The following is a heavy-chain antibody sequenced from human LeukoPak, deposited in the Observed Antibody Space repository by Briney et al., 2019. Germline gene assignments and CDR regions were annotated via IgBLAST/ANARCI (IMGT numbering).Heavy chain of an antibody. D-gene: IGHD3-22*01. Sequence: SVKVSCKASGGTFSSYAISWVRQAPGQGLEWMGGIIPIFGTANYAQKFQGRVTITTDESTSTAYMELSSLRSEDTAVYYCARGLIGRYYDSSGYYYVSWFDPWGQGTLVTVSS. CDR1: GGTFSSYA. J-gene: IGHJ5*02. CDR2: IIPIFGTA. V-gene: IGHV1-69*05. CDR3: ARGLIGRYYDSSGYYYVSWFDP.